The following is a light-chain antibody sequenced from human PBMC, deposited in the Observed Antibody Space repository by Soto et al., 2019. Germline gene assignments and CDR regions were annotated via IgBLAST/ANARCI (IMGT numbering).Light chain of an antibody. Sequence: DIQMTQSPSSVSASVGDRVTITCRASQNIDNWLAWYQQQPGQAPKLLIYKASTLKSGVPSRFSGSGSGTEFTLTISSLQSEDFATYYCQHFNNWPQELTFGGGTKVDIK. CDR2: KAS. CDR3: QHFNNWPQELT. V-gene: IGKV1-5*03. J-gene: IGKJ4*01. CDR1: QNIDNW.